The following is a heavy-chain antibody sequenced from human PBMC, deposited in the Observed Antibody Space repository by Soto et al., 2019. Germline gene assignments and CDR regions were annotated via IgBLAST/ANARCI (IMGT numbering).Heavy chain of an antibody. CDR3: ARDPSECTDGLCSYYHYYGMDV. D-gene: IGHD2-8*01. CDR1: GFTFSSYW. CDR2: INSDGSST. Sequence: GGSLRLSCAASGFTFSSYWMHWVRQAPGKGLVWVSRINSDGSSTSYADSVKGRFTISRDNAKNTLYLQMNSLRAEDTAVYYCARDPSECTDGLCSYYHYYGMDVWGQGTTVTVSS. J-gene: IGHJ6*02. V-gene: IGHV3-74*01.